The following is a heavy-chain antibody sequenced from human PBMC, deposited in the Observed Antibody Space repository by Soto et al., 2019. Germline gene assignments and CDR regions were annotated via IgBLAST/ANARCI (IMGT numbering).Heavy chain of an antibody. Sequence: SLRHPCAAAGVTLSNYGMHWVRQTPRKGLEWVAVISYDGSNKYYADSVKGRFTISRDNSKNTLYLQMNSLRAEDTAVYYCAKEGGYGHCRTAFGIWGEGTMVTLSS. CDR1: GVTLSNYG. V-gene: IGHV3-30*18. CDR3: AKEGGYGHCRTAFGI. D-gene: IGHD6-25*01. J-gene: IGHJ3*02. CDR2: ISYDGSNK.